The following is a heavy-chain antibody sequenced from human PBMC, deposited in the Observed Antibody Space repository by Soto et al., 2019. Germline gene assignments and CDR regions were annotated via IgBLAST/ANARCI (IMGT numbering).Heavy chain of an antibody. J-gene: IGHJ5*01. D-gene: IGHD4-17*01. CDR1: GFTFFAYW. CDR2: INSDGSHT. CDR3: ATQGDYGAYAGDNWFDS. V-gene: IGHV3-74*01. Sequence: EVQLVESGGGLVQPGGSLRLSCAASGFTFFAYWIHWVRQVPGKGLVWVSRINSDGSHTSYADSVRGRFTISRDNSKNTVYLQMKSPTAKDTALYLYATQGDYGAYAGDNWFDSWGQGSLVAVSS.